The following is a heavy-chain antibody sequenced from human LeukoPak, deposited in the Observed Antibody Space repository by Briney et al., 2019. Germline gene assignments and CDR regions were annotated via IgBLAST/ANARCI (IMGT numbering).Heavy chain of an antibody. Sequence: GGSLRLSCAASGFTVSSNYMSWVRQAPGKGLEWVSVIYSGGSTYYADSVRGRFTISRDNSKNTLYLQMNSLRAGDTAVYYCAKDPIFSGSYGVFDYWGLGTLVTVSS. V-gene: IGHV3-53*01. CDR3: AKDPIFSGSYGVFDY. J-gene: IGHJ4*02. CDR1: GFTVSSNY. D-gene: IGHD1-26*01. CDR2: IYSGGST.